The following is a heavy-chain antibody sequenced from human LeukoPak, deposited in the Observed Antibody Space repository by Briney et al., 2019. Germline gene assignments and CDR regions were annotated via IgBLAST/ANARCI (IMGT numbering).Heavy chain of an antibody. CDR2: IKEDGSEK. Sequence: GGSLRLSCAASGFTFSSYSMNWVRQAPGKGLEWVANIKEDGSEKYYVDSVKGRFTISRDNTKNSLSLQVNSLSAADTAVYYCARAYGSGSYYNVASRIHDYWGQGTLVTVSS. CDR3: ARAYGSGSYYNVASRIHDY. D-gene: IGHD3-10*01. CDR1: GFTFSSYS. V-gene: IGHV3-7*04. J-gene: IGHJ4*02.